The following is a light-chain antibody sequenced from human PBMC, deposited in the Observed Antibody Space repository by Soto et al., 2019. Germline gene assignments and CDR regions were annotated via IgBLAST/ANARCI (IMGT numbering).Light chain of an antibody. V-gene: IGLV2-14*01. J-gene: IGLJ3*02. CDR3: SSYRISSAVV. Sequence: QSVLTQPASVSGSPGQSITISCTGTSGDVGGYNYVSWYQQHPGKVPKLMIYEVSNRPSGVSNRFSGSKSGNTASLTISGLQAEDEADYYCSSYRISSAVVFGGGTKLTVL. CDR1: SGDVGGYNY. CDR2: EVS.